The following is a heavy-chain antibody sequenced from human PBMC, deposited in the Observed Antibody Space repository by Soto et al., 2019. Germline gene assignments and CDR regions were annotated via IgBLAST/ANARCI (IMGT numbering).Heavy chain of an antibody. V-gene: IGHV1-18*01. J-gene: IGHJ4*02. D-gene: IGHD3-3*01. CDR2: ISAYNGNT. Sequence: ASVKVSCKASGYTFTSYGISWVRQAPGQGLEWMGWISAYNGNTNYAQKLQGRVTMTTDTSTSTAYMELRSLRSDDTAVYYCARGDYNFWSGYSMRPPADYWGQGTLVTVSS. CDR3: ARGDYNFWSGYSMRPPADY. CDR1: GYTFTSYG.